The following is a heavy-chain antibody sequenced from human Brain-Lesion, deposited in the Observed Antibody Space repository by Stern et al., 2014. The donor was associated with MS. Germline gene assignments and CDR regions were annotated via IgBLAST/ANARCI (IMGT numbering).Heavy chain of an antibody. J-gene: IGHJ4*02. CDR2: INPKSGGT. CDR1: GYTFTGYY. D-gene: IGHD3-22*01. Sequence: QMQLVQSGAEVKKPGASVKVSCKASGYTFTGYYMHLVRQAPGPGLECMGWINPKSGGTNYAQKFQGWVTMTRDTSINTAYMELSRLRSDDTAVYYCATYYYDSTGYNDFWGQGTLVTVSS. CDR3: ATYYYDSTGYNDF. V-gene: IGHV1-2*04.